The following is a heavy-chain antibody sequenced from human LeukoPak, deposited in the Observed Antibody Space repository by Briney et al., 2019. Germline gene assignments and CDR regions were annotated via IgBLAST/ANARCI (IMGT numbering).Heavy chain of an antibody. J-gene: IGHJ4*02. Sequence: GGSLRLSCAASGFTVSSNYMSWVRQAPGKGLEWVSVINSGGSTYYADSVKGRFTISRDNSKNTLYLQMNSLRAEDTALYYCAKDWNDVPFDYWGQGTLVTVSS. CDR1: GFTVSSNY. D-gene: IGHD1-1*01. CDR3: AKDWNDVPFDY. V-gene: IGHV3-53*01. CDR2: INSGGST.